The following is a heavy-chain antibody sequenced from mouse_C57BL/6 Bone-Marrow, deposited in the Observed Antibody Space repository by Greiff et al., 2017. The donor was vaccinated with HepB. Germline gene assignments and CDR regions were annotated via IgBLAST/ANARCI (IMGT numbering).Heavy chain of an antibody. CDR3: ARLTTVVGGWYFDV. V-gene: IGHV1-64*01. Sequence: QVQLQQSGAELVKPGASVKLSCKASGYTFTSYWMHWVTQRPGQGLEWIGMIHPNSGSTNYNEKFKSKATLTVDKSSSTAYMQLSSLTSEDSAVYYCARLTTVVGGWYFDVWGTGTTVTVSS. J-gene: IGHJ1*03. CDR1: GYTFTSYW. CDR2: IHPNSGST. D-gene: IGHD1-1*01.